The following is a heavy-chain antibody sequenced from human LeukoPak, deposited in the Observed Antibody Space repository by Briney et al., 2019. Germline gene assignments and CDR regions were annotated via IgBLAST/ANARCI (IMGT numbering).Heavy chain of an antibody. Sequence: GGSLRLSCAASGFTFNRNAISWVRQAPGKGLERVSTIGGSGDKTFYADSVKGRFTISRDSSKNMLHLQMSSLTGEDTALYYCVRRGDASSGWGDHDYWGQGALVTVSS. CDR3: VRRGDASSGWGDHDY. CDR1: GFTFNRNA. CDR2: IGGSGDKT. J-gene: IGHJ4*02. V-gene: IGHV3-23*01. D-gene: IGHD6-19*01.